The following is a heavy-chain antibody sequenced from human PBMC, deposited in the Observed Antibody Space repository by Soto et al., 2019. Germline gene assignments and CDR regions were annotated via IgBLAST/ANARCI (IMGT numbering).Heavy chain of an antibody. CDR1: GGTFSSYT. CDR3: ARSDRRYHDTTQHAFDI. CDR2: IIPLFATA. D-gene: IGHD1-26*01. J-gene: IGHJ3*02. Sequence: QVQLVQSGAEVKKPGSSVKVSCKASGGTFSSYTFTWVRQARGQGLEWMGGIIPLFATADYAQKFQGRFTITADESMNTVYMEVNSLKSEDTAVYYCARSDRRYHDTTQHAFDIWGQGTIVTVSS. V-gene: IGHV1-69*01.